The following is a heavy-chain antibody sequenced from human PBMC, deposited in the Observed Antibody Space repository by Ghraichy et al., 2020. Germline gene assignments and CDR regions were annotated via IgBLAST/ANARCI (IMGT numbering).Heavy chain of an antibody. CDR1: GFTFSSYA. CDR3: AKGRTPLSYYYYYGMDV. D-gene: IGHD1-14*01. V-gene: IGHV3-23*01. CDR2: ISGSGGST. Sequence: LSLTCAASGFTFSSYAMSWVRQAPGKGLEWVSAISGSGGSTYYADSVKGRFTISRDNSKNTLYLQMNSLRAEDTAVYYCAKGRTPLSYYYYYGMDVWGQGTTVTVSS. J-gene: IGHJ6*02.